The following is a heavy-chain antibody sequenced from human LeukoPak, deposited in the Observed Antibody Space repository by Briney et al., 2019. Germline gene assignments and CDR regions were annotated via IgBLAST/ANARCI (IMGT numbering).Heavy chain of an antibody. CDR1: GDTVSVYW. V-gene: IGHV3-74*01. CDR2: INSDGSST. Sequence: GGSLRLSCAAFGDTVSVYWMNWVRQVPGKGLVWVARINSDGSSTSHADSVKGRFTISRDNAKNILYLQMNSLRVDDTAVYYCARDPKYGDLDYWGQGTLVTVSS. D-gene: IGHD4-17*01. J-gene: IGHJ4*02. CDR3: ARDPKYGDLDY.